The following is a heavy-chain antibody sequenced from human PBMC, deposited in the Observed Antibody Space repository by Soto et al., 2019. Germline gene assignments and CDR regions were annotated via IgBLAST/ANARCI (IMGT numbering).Heavy chain of an antibody. CDR2: ISAYNGNT. Sequence: QVQLVQSGAEVKKPGASVKVSCKASGYTFTSYGIGWLRQAPGQGPEWMGWISAYNGNTNYAQNLQGRVTMTTDTSTSTTYRELRSLRSDDTAVYYGARGFLDWLSPSFDYWGQGTLVTVSS. V-gene: IGHV1-18*01. J-gene: IGHJ4*02. CDR3: ARGFLDWLSPSFDY. CDR1: GYTFTSYG. D-gene: IGHD3-3*01.